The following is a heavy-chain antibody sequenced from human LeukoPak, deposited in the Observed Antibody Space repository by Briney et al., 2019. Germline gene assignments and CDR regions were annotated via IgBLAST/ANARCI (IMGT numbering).Heavy chain of an antibody. D-gene: IGHD6-6*01. CDR2: ISSNGGST. J-gene: IGHJ4*02. Sequence: PGGSLRLSCAASGFTFSSNAMQWVRQAPGKGLEYVSAISSNGGSTYYANSVKGRFTISRDNSKNTLYLQMGSLRAEDMAVYYCARPSSSSPNQFDYWGQGTLVTVSS. CDR3: ARPSSSSPNQFDY. CDR1: GFTFSSNA. V-gene: IGHV3-64*01.